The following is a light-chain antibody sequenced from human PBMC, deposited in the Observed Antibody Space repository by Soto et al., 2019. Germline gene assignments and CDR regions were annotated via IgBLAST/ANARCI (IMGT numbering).Light chain of an antibody. CDR2: EVS. J-gene: IGLJ2*01. Sequence: QSVLTQPASVSGSPGQSITISCTGTSSDVGGYNFVSWYQHHPGKAPKLIIYEVSNRPSGVSNRFSASKSGNTASLTISGRLAEDEADYYCSSYTNSSTLVGFGGGTKLTVL. CDR3: SSYTNSSTLVG. CDR1: SSDVGGYNF. V-gene: IGLV2-14*01.